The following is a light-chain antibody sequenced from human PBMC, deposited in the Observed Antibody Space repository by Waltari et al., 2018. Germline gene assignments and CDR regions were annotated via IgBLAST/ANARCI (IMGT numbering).Light chain of an antibody. CDR1: QSVSRK. CDR3: QQRSNWPPT. Sequence: EIVLTQSPATLPLSPGERATLPCRASQSVSRKLAWYQQKPGQPPRLFIYDAYTRATGVPARFSGSVSGTDFTLTIRILAPEDFAVYFCQQRSNWPPTFGPGTKVD. CDR2: DAY. J-gene: IGKJ3*01. V-gene: IGKV3-11*01.